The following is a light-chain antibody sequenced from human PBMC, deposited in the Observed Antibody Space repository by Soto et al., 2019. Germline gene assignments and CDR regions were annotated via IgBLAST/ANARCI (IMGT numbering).Light chain of an antibody. CDR1: QGIGSW. CDR3: QQANSFPLT. CDR2: TVS. Sequence: IPMTQSPSFVSVSVGDRGTITCRASQGIGSWLAWYQQKPGKAPNLLIYTVSSLQSGVPSRFSGSGSGTDFTLTISNLQPEDFATYYCQQANSFPLTFGQGTRLEIK. J-gene: IGKJ5*01. V-gene: IGKV1-12*01.